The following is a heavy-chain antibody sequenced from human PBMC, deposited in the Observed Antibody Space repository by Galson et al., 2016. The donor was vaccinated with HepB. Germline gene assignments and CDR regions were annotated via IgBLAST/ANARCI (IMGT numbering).Heavy chain of an antibody. Sequence: SETLSLTCTVSGDSISTYYWSWIRQPPGKGLEWIGYINYSGSTDYNPSFKSRVTISVDRSKNQFSLKLSSVTAADTAVYYCASTHTHRIVWFGTDAFDIWGQGTMVTVSS. CDR3: ASTHTHRIVWFGTDAFDI. CDR2: INYSGST. V-gene: IGHV4-59*01. J-gene: IGHJ3*02. D-gene: IGHD3-10*01. CDR1: GDSISTYY.